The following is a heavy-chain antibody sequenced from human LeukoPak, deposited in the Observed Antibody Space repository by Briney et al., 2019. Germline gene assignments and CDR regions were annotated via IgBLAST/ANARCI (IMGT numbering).Heavy chain of an antibody. Sequence: SETLSLTCTVSGGSISSYYWSWNRQPPGKGLEWIGYIYYSGSTNYNPSLKSRVTISVDTSKNQFSLKLSSVTAADTAVYYCARVYGDYDHAFDIWGQGTMVTVSS. CDR2: IYYSGST. J-gene: IGHJ3*02. CDR1: GGSISSYY. CDR3: ARVYGDYDHAFDI. V-gene: IGHV4-59*01. D-gene: IGHD4-17*01.